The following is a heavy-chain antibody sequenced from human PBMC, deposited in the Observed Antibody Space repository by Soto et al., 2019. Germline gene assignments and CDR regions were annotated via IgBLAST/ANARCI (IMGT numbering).Heavy chain of an antibody. Sequence: GASVKVSCKASGYSLTDYYIHWVRQAPGQGLEWMGWINPNTGGRNYARKFQDRATMTRDTSISTAYMELNRLIYDDAAIYYCTRTPGYGGFYGMDVWGQGTTVTVSS. CDR1: GYSLTDYY. D-gene: IGHD4-17*01. CDR3: TRTPGYGGFYGMDV. J-gene: IGHJ6*02. V-gene: IGHV1-2*02. CDR2: INPNTGGR.